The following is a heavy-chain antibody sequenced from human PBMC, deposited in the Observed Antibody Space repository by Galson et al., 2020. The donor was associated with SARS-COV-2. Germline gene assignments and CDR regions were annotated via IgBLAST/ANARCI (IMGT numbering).Heavy chain of an antibody. CDR3: ASEEGLTTVTIHYYGMDV. CDR2: ISYDGSNK. CDR1: GFTFSSYA. Sequence: GGSLRLSCAASGFTFSSYAMHWVRQAPGKGLEWVAVISYDGSNKYYADSVKGRLTISRDNSKNTLYLQMNSLRAEDTAVYYCASEEGLTTVTIHYYGMDVWGQGTTVTVSS. D-gene: IGHD4-17*01. V-gene: IGHV3-30-3*01. J-gene: IGHJ6*02.